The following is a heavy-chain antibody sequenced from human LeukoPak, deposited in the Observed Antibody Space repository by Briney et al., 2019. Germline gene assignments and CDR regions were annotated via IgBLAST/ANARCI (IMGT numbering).Heavy chain of an antibody. D-gene: IGHD1-26*01. CDR3: ARDWARATIDY. V-gene: IGHV1-18*01. CDR2: ISAYNGNT. J-gene: IGHJ4*02. CDR1: GYTFTSYG. Sequence: ASVKVSCKASGYTFTSYGISWVRQAPGKGLEWMGWISAYNGNTNYAQKLQGRVTMTTDTSTSTAYMELRSLRSDDTAVYYWARDWARATIDYWGQGTLVTVSS.